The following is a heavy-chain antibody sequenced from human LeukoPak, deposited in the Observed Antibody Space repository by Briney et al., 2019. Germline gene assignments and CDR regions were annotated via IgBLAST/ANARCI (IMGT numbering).Heavy chain of an antibody. D-gene: IGHD6-19*01. CDR3: ARPTGAAGVAVAGGDYFDY. J-gene: IGHJ4*02. CDR1: GYSFTSYW. V-gene: IGHV5-51*01. CDR2: IYPGDSDT. Sequence: GESLKISCKGSGYSFTSYWIGWVRQMPGKGLEWMGIIYPGDSDTRYSPSFQGQVTISADMSISTAYLQWSSLKASDTAMYYCARPTGAAGVAVAGGDYFDYWGQGTLVTVSS.